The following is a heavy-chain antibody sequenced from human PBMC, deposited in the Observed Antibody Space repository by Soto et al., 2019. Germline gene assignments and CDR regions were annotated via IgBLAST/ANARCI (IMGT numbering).Heavy chain of an antibody. CDR1: AGSISSYY. Sequence: SETLSLTCTVSAGSISSYYWSWIRQPAGKGLEWIGRIYTSGSTNYNPSLKSRVTMSVDTSKNQFSLKLSSVTAADTALYYCARFLTIGEYSSSSWFDYWGQGTLVTVSS. CDR2: IYTSGST. J-gene: IGHJ4*02. V-gene: IGHV4-4*07. D-gene: IGHD6-6*01. CDR3: ARFLTIGEYSSSSWFDY.